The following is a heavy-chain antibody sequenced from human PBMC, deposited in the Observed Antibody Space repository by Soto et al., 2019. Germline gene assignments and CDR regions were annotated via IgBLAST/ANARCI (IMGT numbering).Heavy chain of an antibody. J-gene: IGHJ3*02. Sequence: QVQLQESGPGLLQPSQTLSLTCTVSGASISRDDTYWTWIRQPPGKGLEWIGYIYYTGRTYYNPSLKSRVSISVDASKNQFSLRLSSVTAADTAMYYCVRDLDKSNDAFHIWGQGTMVTVSS. D-gene: IGHD2-2*03. V-gene: IGHV4-30-4*01. CDR2: IYYTGRT. CDR1: GASISRDDTY. CDR3: VRDLDKSNDAFHI.